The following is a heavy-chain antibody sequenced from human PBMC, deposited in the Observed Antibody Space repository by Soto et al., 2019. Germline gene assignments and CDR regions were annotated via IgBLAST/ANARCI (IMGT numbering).Heavy chain of an antibody. CDR1: GFTFSSYD. Sequence: EVQLVESGGSLVQPGGSLRLSCAASGFTFSSYDMHWVRQATGKGLEWVSAIGTAGDTYYPGSVKGRFTISRENAKNSLYLQMNSLRAEDTAVYYCARVEHYDILTGYRPAQENYYYGMDVWGQGTTVTVSS. V-gene: IGHV3-13*01. CDR2: IGTAGDT. J-gene: IGHJ6*02. CDR3: ARVEHYDILTGYRPAQENYYYGMDV. D-gene: IGHD3-9*01.